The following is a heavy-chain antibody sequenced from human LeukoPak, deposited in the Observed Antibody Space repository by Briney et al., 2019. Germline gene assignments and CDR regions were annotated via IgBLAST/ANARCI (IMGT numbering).Heavy chain of an antibody. CDR2: INPSGGST. Sequence: ASVKVSCKASGYTFTSYYMHWVRQAPGQGLEWMGIINPSGGSTSYAQKFQGRVTMTRDTSTSTVYMELSSLRSEDTAVYYCARGDDTYYYDSSGYYFDYWGQGTLITVSS. CDR1: GYTFTSYY. V-gene: IGHV1-46*01. D-gene: IGHD3-22*01. J-gene: IGHJ4*02. CDR3: ARGDDTYYYDSSGYYFDY.